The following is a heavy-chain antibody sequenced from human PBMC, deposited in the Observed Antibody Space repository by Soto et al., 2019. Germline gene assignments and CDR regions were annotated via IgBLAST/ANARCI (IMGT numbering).Heavy chain of an antibody. CDR3: AKDFGHGDYALGSYYYMDV. Sequence: GGSLRLSCAASGFTFSSYGMHWVRQAPGKGLEWVAVISYDGSNKYYADSVKGRFTISRDNSKNTLYLQMNSLRAEDTAVYYCAKDFGHGDYALGSYYYMDVWGKGTTVTVSS. V-gene: IGHV3-30*18. J-gene: IGHJ6*03. D-gene: IGHD4-17*01. CDR1: GFTFSSYG. CDR2: ISYDGSNK.